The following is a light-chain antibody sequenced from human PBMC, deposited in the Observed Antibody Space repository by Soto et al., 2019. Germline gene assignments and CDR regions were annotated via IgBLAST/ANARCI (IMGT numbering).Light chain of an antibody. CDR1: QSVSIK. J-gene: IGKJ1*01. V-gene: IGKV3-20*01. CDR2: GAS. CDR3: QQYGTSPRT. Sequence: EIVMTQSPATLSVSPGERATLSCRASQSVSIKLAWYQQKPGQVPRVLIHGASTRATGIADRFSGSGSGTDFTLTISRLEPEDSAVYYCQQYGTSPRTFGQGTKVDIK.